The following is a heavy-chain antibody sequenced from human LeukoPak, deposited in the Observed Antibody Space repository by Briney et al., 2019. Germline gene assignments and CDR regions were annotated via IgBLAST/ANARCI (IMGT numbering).Heavy chain of an antibody. V-gene: IGHV3-23*01. D-gene: IGHD6-19*01. Sequence: GFLRLSCAASGFTFSSYAMSWVRQAPGKGLEWVSPISGSGSSTYYADSVKGRFTISRDNSKNTLYLQMNSLRAEDTAVYYCAKGVAVASPYYFDYWGQGTLVTVSS. J-gene: IGHJ4*02. CDR2: ISGSGSST. CDR3: AKGVAVASPYYFDY. CDR1: GFTFSSYA.